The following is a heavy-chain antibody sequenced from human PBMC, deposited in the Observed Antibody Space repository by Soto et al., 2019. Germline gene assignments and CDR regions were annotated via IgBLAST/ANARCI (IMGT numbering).Heavy chain of an antibody. Sequence: GASVKVSCKASGGTFSSYTISWVRQAPGQGLEWMGRIIPILGIANYAQKFQGRVTITADKSTSTAYMELSSLRSEDTAVYYCARENYSASGSYPSDSWGQGTLITAPQ. CDR1: GGTFSSYT. CDR2: IIPILGIA. J-gene: IGHJ4*02. CDR3: ARENYSASGSYPSDS. D-gene: IGHD3-10*01. V-gene: IGHV1-69*04.